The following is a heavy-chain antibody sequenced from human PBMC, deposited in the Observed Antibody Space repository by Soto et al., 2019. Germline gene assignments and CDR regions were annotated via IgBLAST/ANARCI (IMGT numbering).Heavy chain of an antibody. CDR2: ISAYNGNT. Sequence: ASVKVSCKASGYTFTSYGISWVRQAPGQGLEWMGWISAYNGNTNYAQKLQGRVTMTTDTSTSTAYMELRSLRSDDTAVYYCARELGITITFGGAIDYWGQGTLVTVSS. J-gene: IGHJ4*02. D-gene: IGHD3-16*01. CDR3: ARELGITITFGGAIDY. V-gene: IGHV1-18*01. CDR1: GYTFTSYG.